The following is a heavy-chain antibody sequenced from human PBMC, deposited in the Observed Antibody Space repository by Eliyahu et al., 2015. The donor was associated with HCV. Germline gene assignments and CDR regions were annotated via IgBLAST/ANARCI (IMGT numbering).Heavy chain of an antibody. CDR2: INHSGVT. CDR1: GGSFSGFY. CDR3: ARSLLLDHGDPFDY. D-gene: IGHD4-17*01. J-gene: IGHJ4*02. Sequence: QVQLQQXXAGXLKPXETLSLTXAVXGGSFSGFYWSWIRQPPGKGLEWIGEINHSGVTSYNPSLKSRVTISVDTSKNQFSLRLSSVTAADTAVYYCARSLLLDHGDPFDYWGQGTLVTVSS. V-gene: IGHV4-34*01.